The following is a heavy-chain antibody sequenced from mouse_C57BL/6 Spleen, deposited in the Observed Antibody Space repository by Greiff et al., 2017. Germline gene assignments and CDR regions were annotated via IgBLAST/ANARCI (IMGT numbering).Heavy chain of an antibody. CDR1: GYTFTSYW. J-gene: IGHJ2*01. CDR3: ASGDLLRFDY. CDR2: IYPSDSET. V-gene: IGHV1-61*01. D-gene: IGHD1-1*01. Sequence: LQQPGAELVRPGSSVKLSCKASGYTFTSYWMDWVKQRPGQGLEWIGNIYPSDSETHYNQKFKDKATLTVDKSSSTAYMQLSSLTSEDSAVYYCASGDLLRFDYWGQGTTLTVSS.